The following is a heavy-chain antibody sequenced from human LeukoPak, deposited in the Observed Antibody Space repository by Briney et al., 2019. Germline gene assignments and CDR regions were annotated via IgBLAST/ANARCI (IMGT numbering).Heavy chain of an antibody. V-gene: IGHV4-39*01. Sequence: ASETLSLTCTVSGGSISSSSYYWGWIRQPPGKGLERIGSIYYSGSTYYNPSLKSRVTISVDTSKNQFSLKLSSVTAADTAVYYCARLVVVPAAPYYFDYWGQGTLVTVSP. D-gene: IGHD2-2*01. J-gene: IGHJ4*02. CDR3: ARLVVVPAAPYYFDY. CDR1: GGSISSSSYY. CDR2: IYYSGST.